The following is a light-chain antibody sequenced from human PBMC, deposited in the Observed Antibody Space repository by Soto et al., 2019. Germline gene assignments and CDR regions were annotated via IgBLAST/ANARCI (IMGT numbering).Light chain of an antibody. J-gene: IGKJ4*01. V-gene: IGKV3-20*01. Sequence: EIVLTRSPGTLSLSPGERATLSCRASQSVSSSYLAWYQQKPGQAPRLLIYGASSRATGIPDRFSGTGYGTEFTLAISRLEPEDFAVDYCHQYGSSPALTVGGGTKVEIK. CDR2: GAS. CDR1: QSVSSSY. CDR3: HQYGSSPALT.